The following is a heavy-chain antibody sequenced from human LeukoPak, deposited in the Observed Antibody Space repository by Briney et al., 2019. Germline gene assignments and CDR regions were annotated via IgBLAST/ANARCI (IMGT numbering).Heavy chain of an antibody. V-gene: IGHV1-18*01. CDR1: GYTFTSYG. Sequence: ASVKVSRKASGYTFTSYGISWVRQAPGQGLEWMGWISAYNGNTNYAQKLQGRVTMTTDTSTSTAYMELRSLRSDDTAVYYCARGSLHGANAHAFDIWGQGTMVTVSS. CDR2: ISAYNGNT. J-gene: IGHJ3*02. CDR3: ARGSLHGANAHAFDI. D-gene: IGHD4/OR15-4a*01.